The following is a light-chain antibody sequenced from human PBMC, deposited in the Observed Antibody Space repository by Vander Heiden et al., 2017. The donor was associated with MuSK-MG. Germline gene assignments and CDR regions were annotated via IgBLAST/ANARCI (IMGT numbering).Light chain of an antibody. Sequence: EIAITQSPATLSVSPGERATLTCSASQIVSSNLAWYQQKPGQAPRLLIYGASTRATGIPARFSGSGSGTEFTLTISILQSEDFAVYYCQQYNNWPLTFRQGTKVEIK. V-gene: IGKV3-15*01. CDR1: QIVSSN. CDR3: QQYNNWPLT. J-gene: IGKJ1*01. CDR2: GAS.